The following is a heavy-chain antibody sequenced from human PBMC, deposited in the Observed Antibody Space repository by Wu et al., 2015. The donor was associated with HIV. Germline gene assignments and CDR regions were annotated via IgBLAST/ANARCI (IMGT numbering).Heavy chain of an antibody. CDR2: IIPIFGTA. CDR1: GGTFSSYA. J-gene: IGHJ3*02. D-gene: IGHD3-9*01. CDR3: ARGFHYDILTGLERGKKDAFDI. Sequence: QVQLVQSGAEVKKPGSSVKVSCKASGGTFSSYAISWVRQAPGQGLEWMGRIIPIFGTANYAQKFQGRVTITADESTSTAYMELSSLRSEDTAVYYCARGFHYDILTGLERGKKDAFDIWGQGTMVTVSS. V-gene: IGHV1-69*13.